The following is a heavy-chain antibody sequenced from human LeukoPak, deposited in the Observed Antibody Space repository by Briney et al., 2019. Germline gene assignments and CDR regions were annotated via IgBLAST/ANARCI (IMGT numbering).Heavy chain of an antibody. D-gene: IGHD3-22*01. CDR2: IIPIFGTA. CDR1: GGTFSSYA. J-gene: IGHJ3*02. Sequence: SVKVSCKASGGTFSSYATSWVRQAPGQGLEWMGGIIPIFGTANYAQKFQGRVTITADESTSTAYMELSSLRSEDTAVYYCARSTYYYDSSGYYGVVGAFDIWGQGTMVTVSS. V-gene: IGHV1-69*13. CDR3: ARSTYYYDSSGYYGVVGAFDI.